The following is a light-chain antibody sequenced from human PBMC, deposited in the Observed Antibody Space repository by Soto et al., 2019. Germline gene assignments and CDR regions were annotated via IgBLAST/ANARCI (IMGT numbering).Light chain of an antibody. CDR2: WAS. CDR1: QSVLFSSKNKNY. V-gene: IGKV4-1*01. CDR3: QQYYSTPET. Sequence: DIVMTQSPDSLAVSLGERATINCKSSQSVLFSSKNKNYLAWYQQKPGQPPKLLISWASTRESGVPDRFSGSGSGTDFTLTISSLQAEDVAVYYCQQYYSTPETFGQWTKLEIK. J-gene: IGKJ2*01.